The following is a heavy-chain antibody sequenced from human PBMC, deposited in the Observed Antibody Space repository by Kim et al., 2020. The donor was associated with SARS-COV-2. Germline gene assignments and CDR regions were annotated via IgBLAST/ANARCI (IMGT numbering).Heavy chain of an antibody. V-gene: IGHV4-39*07. J-gene: IGHJ4*02. Sequence: SETLSLTCTVSGGSISSSSYYWGWIRQPPGKGLEWIGSIYYSGSTYYNPSLKSRVTISVDTSKNQFSLKLSSVTAADTAVYYCARDKRGSSWYFDYWGQGTLVTVSS. CDR3: ARDKRGSSWYFDY. CDR1: GGSISSSSYY. D-gene: IGHD6-13*01. CDR2: IYYSGST.